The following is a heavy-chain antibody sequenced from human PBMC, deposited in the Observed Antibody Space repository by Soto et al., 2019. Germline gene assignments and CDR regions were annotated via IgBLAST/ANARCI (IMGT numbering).Heavy chain of an antibody. J-gene: IGHJ5*02. Sequence: PSETLSLTCTVFGDSIIRSDYYWGWLRQPPGKELEWIGSIYYSGTTYFNPPFNTRVTLSVDKSKNQFSLKMSSVTAADTAVYYCARHWLQRITMIVVVTNWFDPWGQGTLVTVSS. CDR1: GDSIIRSDYY. V-gene: IGHV4-39*01. D-gene: IGHD3-22*01. CDR3: ARHWLQRITMIVVVTNWFDP. CDR2: IYYSGTT.